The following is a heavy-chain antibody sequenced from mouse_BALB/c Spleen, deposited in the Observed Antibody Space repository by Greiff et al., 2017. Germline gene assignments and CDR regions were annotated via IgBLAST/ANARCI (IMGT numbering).Heavy chain of an antibody. Sequence: VKLVESGGGLVQPGGSLRLSCATSGFTFTDYYMSWVRQPPGKALEWLGFIRNKANGYTTEYSASVKGRFTISRDNSKRILYLQMNTLRAEDSATYYCARDLIYYDYDEAWFAYWGQGTLVTVSA. CDR2: IRNKANGYTT. CDR3: ARDLIYYDYDEAWFAY. V-gene: IGHV7-3*02. D-gene: IGHD2-4*01. CDR1: GFTFTDYY. J-gene: IGHJ3*01.